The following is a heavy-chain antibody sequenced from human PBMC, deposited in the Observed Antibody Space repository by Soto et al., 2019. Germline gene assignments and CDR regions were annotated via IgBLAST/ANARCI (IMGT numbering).Heavy chain of an antibody. J-gene: IGHJ3*02. CDR2: IYYSGST. V-gene: IGHV4-59*01. CDR3: ARGPDGPTSSYAFDI. CDR1: GGSISSYY. Sequence: SETLSLTCTVSGGSISSYYWSWIRQPPGKGLEWIGYIYYSGSTNYNPSLKSRVTISVDTSKNQFSLKLSSVTAADTAVYYCARGPDGPTSSYAFDIWGQGTMVPVSS. D-gene: IGHD1-26*01.